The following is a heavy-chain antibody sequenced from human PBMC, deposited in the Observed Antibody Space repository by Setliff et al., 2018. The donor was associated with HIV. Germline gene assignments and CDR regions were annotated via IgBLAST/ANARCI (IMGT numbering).Heavy chain of an antibody. Sequence: ASVKVSCKASGYTFNNYDINWVRQATGQGLEWMGWMNPNTYNTGYAQKFQGRVTITADESTSTAYMELSSLRSEDTAVYYCARSSGYSSGWTPGYYYYMDVWGKGTTVTVSS. CDR1: GYTFNNYD. D-gene: IGHD6-19*01. CDR2: MNPNTYNT. V-gene: IGHV1-8*01. J-gene: IGHJ6*03. CDR3: ARSSGYSSGWTPGYYYYMDV.